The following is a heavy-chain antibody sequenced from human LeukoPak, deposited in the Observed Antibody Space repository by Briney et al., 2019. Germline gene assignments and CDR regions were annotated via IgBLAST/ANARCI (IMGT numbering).Heavy chain of an antibody. J-gene: IGHJ4*02. CDR3: AKDRGCSSTSCYTHFDY. CDR2: IRYDGSNK. Sequence: GGSLKLSCAASGFTFSSYGMHWVRQAPGKGLEWVAFIRYDGSNKYYADSVKGRFTISRDNSKNTLYLQMNSLRAEDTAVYCCAKDRGCSSTSCYTHFDYWGQGTLVTVSS. CDR1: GFTFSSYG. D-gene: IGHD2-2*02. V-gene: IGHV3-30*02.